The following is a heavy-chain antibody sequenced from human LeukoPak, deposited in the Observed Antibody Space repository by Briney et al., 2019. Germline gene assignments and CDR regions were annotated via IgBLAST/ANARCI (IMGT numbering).Heavy chain of an antibody. J-gene: IGHJ5*02. CDR1: GGSISSSNW. D-gene: IGHD2-21*01. CDR3: SRLIPPFGCFDP. V-gene: IGHV4-4*02. Sequence: SETLSLTCAVSGGSISSSNWWSWVRQPPGKGLEWIGEIYHSGSTNCNPSLKSRVTISVDKSKNQFSLKLSSVTAADTAVYYCSRLIPPFGCFDPWGQGTLVTVSS. CDR2: IYHSGST.